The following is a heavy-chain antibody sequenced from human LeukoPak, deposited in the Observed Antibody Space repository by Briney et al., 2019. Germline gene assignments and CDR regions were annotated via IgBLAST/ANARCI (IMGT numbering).Heavy chain of an antibody. Sequence: GASVKVSCXASGGTFSSYAISWVRQAPGQGLEWRGGIIPIFCTANDAQKFQGRVTITTDESTSTAYMELSSLRSEDTAVYYCARECRDGYNYGPNFDYWGQGTLVTVSS. J-gene: IGHJ4*02. CDR2: IIPIFCTA. D-gene: IGHD5-24*01. CDR1: GGTFSSYA. CDR3: ARECRDGYNYGPNFDY. V-gene: IGHV1-69*05.